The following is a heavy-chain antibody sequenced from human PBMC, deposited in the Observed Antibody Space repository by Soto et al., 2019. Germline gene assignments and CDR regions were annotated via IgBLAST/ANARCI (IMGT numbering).Heavy chain of an antibody. D-gene: IGHD2-2*02. CDR3: ARASIPAAIPVFYYYGMDV. V-gene: IGHV1-69*13. J-gene: IGHJ6*02. Sequence: ASVKVSCKASGGTFSSYAISWVRQAPGQGLEWMGGIIPIFGTANYAQKFQGRVTITADESTSTAYMELSSLRSEDTAVYYCARASIPAAIPVFYYYGMDVWGQGTTVTVSS. CDR1: GGTFSSYA. CDR2: IIPIFGTA.